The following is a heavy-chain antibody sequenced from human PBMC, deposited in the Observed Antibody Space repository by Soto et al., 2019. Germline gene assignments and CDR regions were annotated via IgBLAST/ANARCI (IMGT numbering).Heavy chain of an antibody. CDR2: IIPIFGTA. Sequence: QVQLVQSGAEVKKPGSSVKVSCNASGGTFSSYAISWVRQAPGQGLEWMGGIIPIFGTANYAQKFQGRVTITADESTSTAYMELSSLRSEDTAMYYCARGGALVVPAVPFDYWGQGTLVTVSS. V-gene: IGHV1-69*01. CDR3: ARGGALVVPAVPFDY. CDR1: GGTFSSYA. D-gene: IGHD2-2*01. J-gene: IGHJ4*02.